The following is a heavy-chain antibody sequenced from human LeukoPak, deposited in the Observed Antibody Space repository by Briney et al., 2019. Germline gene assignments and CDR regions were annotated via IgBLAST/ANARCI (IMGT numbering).Heavy chain of an antibody. J-gene: IGHJ6*02. Sequence: SQTLSLTCTVSGGSISSGDYYWSWIRPPPGKGLEWIGYIYYRGSTYYNPSLKSRVTISVDTSNNQFSLKLSSLTAADTAVYYWAREWKPDYYYCMDVWGQGTTVAVSS. D-gene: IGHD1-1*01. V-gene: IGHV4-30-4*01. CDR1: GGSISSGDYY. CDR2: IYYRGST. CDR3: AREWKPDYYYCMDV.